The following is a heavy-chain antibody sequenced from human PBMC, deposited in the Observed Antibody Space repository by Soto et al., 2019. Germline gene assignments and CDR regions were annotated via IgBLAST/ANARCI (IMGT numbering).Heavy chain of an antibody. CDR2: IYSGGST. V-gene: IGHV3-66*01. CDR1: GFTVSSNY. J-gene: IGHJ3*02. Sequence: GGSLRLSCAASGFTVSSNYMSWVRQAPGKGLEWVSVIYSGGSTYYADSVKGRFTISRDNSKNTLYLQMNSLRAEDTAVYYCARDRPRGYCSGGSCPGGLDVFDIWGQGTRVTVSS. D-gene: IGHD2-15*01. CDR3: ARDRPRGYCSGGSCPGGLDVFDI.